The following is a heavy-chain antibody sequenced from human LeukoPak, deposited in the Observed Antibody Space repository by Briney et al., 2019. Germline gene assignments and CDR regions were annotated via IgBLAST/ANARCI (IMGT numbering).Heavy chain of an antibody. Sequence: GGPLSFSVEAPGITSIGYTRTWFRKPPGKGWSGSSPISRSSSYIYYADSVKGRFTISRDNAKNSLYLQMNSLRAEDTAVYYCARDFVVPAAIPYDYWGQGTLVTVSS. CDR2: ISRSSSYI. CDR1: GITSIGYT. V-gene: IGHV3-21*01. D-gene: IGHD2-2*02. CDR3: ARDFVVPAAIPYDY. J-gene: IGHJ4*02.